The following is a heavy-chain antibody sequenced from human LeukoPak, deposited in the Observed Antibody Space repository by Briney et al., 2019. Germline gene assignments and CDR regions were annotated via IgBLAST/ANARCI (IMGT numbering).Heavy chain of an antibody. CDR2: IYYSGST. CDR1: GGSISSYY. D-gene: IGHD6-13*01. J-gene: IGHJ4*02. CDR3: AIQGIAAAGYFDY. Sequence: SETLSLTCTVSGGSISSYYWSWIRQPPGKGLEWIGYIYYSGSTNYSPSLKSRVTISVDTSKNQFSLKLSSVTAADTAVYYCAIQGIAAAGYFDYWGQGTLVTVSS. V-gene: IGHV4-59*08.